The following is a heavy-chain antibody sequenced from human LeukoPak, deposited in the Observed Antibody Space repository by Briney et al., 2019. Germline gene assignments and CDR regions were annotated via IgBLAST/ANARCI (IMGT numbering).Heavy chain of an antibody. Sequence: ASVKVSCKASGGTFSNYAISWVRQAPGQGLEWMGRIIPILGIANYAQKFQGRVTITADKSTSTAYMELSSLRSEDTAVYYCARAEYDSSGYYYASFDYWGQGTLVTVSS. CDR2: IIPILGIA. CDR1: GGTFSNYA. V-gene: IGHV1-69*04. D-gene: IGHD3-22*01. J-gene: IGHJ4*02. CDR3: ARAEYDSSGYYYASFDY.